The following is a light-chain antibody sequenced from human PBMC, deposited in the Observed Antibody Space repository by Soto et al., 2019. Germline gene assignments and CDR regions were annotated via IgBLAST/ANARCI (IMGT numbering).Light chain of an antibody. CDR3: GAWDDSLNGWV. Sequence: QSVLTQPPSASGTPGQRVNISCSGSSSNIGSNYVYWYRQFPGTAPKLLIQRNNQRPSGVPARFSGSKSGTSASLAISGLRSEDEADYHCGAWDDSLNGWVFGGGTKVTVL. CDR1: SSNIGSNY. V-gene: IGLV1-47*01. J-gene: IGLJ3*02. CDR2: RNN.